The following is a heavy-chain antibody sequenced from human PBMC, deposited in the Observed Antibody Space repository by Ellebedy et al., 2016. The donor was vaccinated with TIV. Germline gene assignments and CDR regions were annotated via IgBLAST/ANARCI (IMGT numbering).Heavy chain of an antibody. J-gene: IGHJ5*02. Sequence: GESLKISCAASGFTFSDYYMSWIRQAPGKGLEWVSYISNSDSSIFYADSVRGRFTIPRDNAKNLLYLQMKSLRAEDTAVYYCARDARFIDHQHNWFDPWGQGTLVTVSS. CDR1: GFTFSDYY. CDR3: ARDARFIDHQHNWFDP. CDR2: ISNSDSSI. V-gene: IGHV3-11*01. D-gene: IGHD2-2*01.